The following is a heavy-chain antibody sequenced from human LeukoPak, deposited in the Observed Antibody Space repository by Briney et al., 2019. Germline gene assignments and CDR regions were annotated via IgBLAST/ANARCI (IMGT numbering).Heavy chain of an antibody. D-gene: IGHD2-2*01. CDR2: MNPNSGNT. CDR1: GYTFTSYD. J-gene: IGHJ5*02. Sequence: PRASVKVSCKASGYTFTSYDINWVRQATGQGLEWMGWMNPNSGNTGYAQKFQGRVTMTRNTSISTAYMELSSLRSEDTAVYYCARGGGCSSTSCYPWFDPWGQGTLVTVSS. V-gene: IGHV1-8*02. CDR3: ARGGGCSSTSCYPWFDP.